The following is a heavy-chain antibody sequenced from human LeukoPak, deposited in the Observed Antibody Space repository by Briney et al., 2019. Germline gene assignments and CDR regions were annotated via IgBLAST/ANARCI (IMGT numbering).Heavy chain of an antibody. CDR2: ISDTGGGT. J-gene: IGHJ6*02. CDR1: RFTFSSYG. CDR3: AKEMLRGYYYYGMDV. Sequence: GESLRLSCAASRFTFSSYGMTWVRQAPGQGLEWVSTISDTGGGTFYADSVKGRFTISRDNSQNTLFLQMNRLRADDTAIYYCAKEMLRGYYYYGMDVWGQGTTVTVSS. D-gene: IGHD3-10*01. V-gene: IGHV3-23*01.